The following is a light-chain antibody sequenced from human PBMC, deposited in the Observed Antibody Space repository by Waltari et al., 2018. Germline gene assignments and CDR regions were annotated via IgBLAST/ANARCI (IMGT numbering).Light chain of an antibody. J-gene: IGLJ3*02. CDR2: EVS. Sequence: QSALTQPASVSGSPGQSITISCIGTSSDVGGYHYFSWYQQHPGNLHKLMIYEVSNRPSGVANRFTASKSGNTASMTISGLQAEDEADYYCSSYTSSNSWVFGGGTKLTVL. V-gene: IGLV2-14*01. CDR3: SSYTSSNSWV. CDR1: SSDVGGYHY.